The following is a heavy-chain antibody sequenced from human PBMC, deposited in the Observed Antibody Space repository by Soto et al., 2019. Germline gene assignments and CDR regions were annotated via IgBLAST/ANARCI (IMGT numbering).Heavy chain of an antibody. CDR2: IYSGGST. CDR1: GFTVSSNY. V-gene: IGHV3-66*01. CDR3: ARGWAVTTAYYYYGMDV. J-gene: IGHJ6*02. D-gene: IGHD4-17*01. Sequence: EVQLVESGGGLVQPGGSLRLSCAASGFTVSSNYMNWVRQAPGKGLEWVSVIYSGGSTYYADSVRGTFTISRDNSKNTVYLQMNSLRAEDTAVYYCARGWAVTTAYYYYGMDVWGQGTTVTVSS.